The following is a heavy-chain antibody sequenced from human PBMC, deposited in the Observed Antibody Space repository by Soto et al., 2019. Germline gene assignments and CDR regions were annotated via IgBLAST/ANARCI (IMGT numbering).Heavy chain of an antibody. J-gene: IGHJ4*02. CDR3: AGQGNDTGFFDS. D-gene: IGHD3-10*01. V-gene: IGHV4-59*08. CDR1: GGSISSYY. Sequence: QVQLQESGPGLVKPSETLSLTCTVSGGSISSYYWSWIRQPPGKGLEWIGYIYYSGSTNYNPSLKSGATIPEDPPKTQFSLKLTSVTAADTAVYYGAGQGNDTGFFDSGGQGTLVTVS. CDR2: IYYSGST.